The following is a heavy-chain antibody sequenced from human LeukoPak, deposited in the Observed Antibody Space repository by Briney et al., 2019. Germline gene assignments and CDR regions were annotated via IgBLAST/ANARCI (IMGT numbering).Heavy chain of an antibody. V-gene: IGHV1-46*01. CDR2: INPSGGST. CDR3: AKSHSYYFDSSGYYPDY. D-gene: IGHD3-22*01. CDR1: LYTFTNYY. Sequence: ASVKVSCKTSLYTFTNYYIHWVRQAPGQPPEWIGIINPSGGSTSYAPKFQGRVTMTRDTSTSTVYMELSSLRSEDTAMYYCAKSHSYYFDSSGYYPDYWGQGTLVTVSS. J-gene: IGHJ4*02.